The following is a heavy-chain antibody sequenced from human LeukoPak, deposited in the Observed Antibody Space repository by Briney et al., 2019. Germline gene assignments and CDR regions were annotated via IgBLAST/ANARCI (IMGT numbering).Heavy chain of an antibody. CDR3: ATEIVVVPAAPVTFDP. J-gene: IGHJ5*02. CDR1: GNTFTGYY. D-gene: IGHD2-2*01. Sequence: VASVKVSCKASGNTFTGYYMHWVRQAPGQGLEWMGGFDPEDGETIYAQKFQGRVTMTEDTSTDTAYMELSSLRPEDTAVYYCATEIVVVPAAPVTFDPWGQGTLVTVSS. V-gene: IGHV1-24*01. CDR2: FDPEDGET.